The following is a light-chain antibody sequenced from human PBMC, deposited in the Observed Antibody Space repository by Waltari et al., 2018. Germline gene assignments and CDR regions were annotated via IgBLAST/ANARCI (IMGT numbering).Light chain of an antibody. CDR2: AAS. CDR1: QSSSDY. CDR3: QQSYS. V-gene: IGKV1-39*01. J-gene: IGKJ5*01. Sequence: DIQMTHPPSSLSASVGYRVTITCRASQSSSDYLNWYQQKPGKAPKLLIYAASTLQSGVPSRFSGSGSGTDFALTISSLQPEDFATYYCQQSYSFGQGTRLEIK.